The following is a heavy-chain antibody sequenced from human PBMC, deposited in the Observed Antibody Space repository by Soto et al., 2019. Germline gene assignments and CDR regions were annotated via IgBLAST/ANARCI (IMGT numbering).Heavy chain of an antibody. J-gene: IGHJ4*02. CDR2: VYYSGST. CDR1: GGSFSGYY. V-gene: IGHV4-59*01. Sequence: PSETLSLTCAVYGGSFSGYYWSWIRQPPGKGLEWIGYVYYSGSTNYNPSLKSRVTISIDTSKKQFSLKLSSVTAADTAVYYCATRTDSGFSDYWGQGTLVTVSS. CDR3: ATRTDSGFSDY. D-gene: IGHD3-22*01.